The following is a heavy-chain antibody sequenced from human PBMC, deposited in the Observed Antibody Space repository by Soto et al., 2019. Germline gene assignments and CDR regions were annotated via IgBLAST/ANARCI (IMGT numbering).Heavy chain of an antibody. D-gene: IGHD3-3*02. J-gene: IGHJ4*02. V-gene: IGHV3-23*01. CDR2: ISGGGGST. Sequence: EVQLLESGGGLVHPGGSLRLSCAASGFTFSSDAMSWVRQAPGKGLEWVSAISGGGGSTYYADSVKGRCTISRDNSENTLYLQMNNLRAEDTAVYDCSKGYEHGWQPYYFDYSSQGTLVHVS. CDR3: SKGYEHGWQPYYFDY. CDR1: GFTFSSDA.